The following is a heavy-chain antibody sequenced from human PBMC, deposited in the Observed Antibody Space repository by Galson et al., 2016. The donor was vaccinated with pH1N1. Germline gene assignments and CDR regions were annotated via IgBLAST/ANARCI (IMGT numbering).Heavy chain of an antibody. CDR1: GYSFSSYW. D-gene: IGHD1-26*01. CDR2: MYPDDSAI. V-gene: IGHV5-51*01. J-gene: IGHJ4*02. Sequence: QSGAEVTKPGESLKISCQVSGYSFSSYWVAWVRQMPGSGLEWMAIMYPDDSAIKYSSSFEGQVTISADKSISTAYLQWSSLKASDTAMYYCARYSGSFFFDYWGQGTLVTVSS. CDR3: ARYSGSFFFDY.